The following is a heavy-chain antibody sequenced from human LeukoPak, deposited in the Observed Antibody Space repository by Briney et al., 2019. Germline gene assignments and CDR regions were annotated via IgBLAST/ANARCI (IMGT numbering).Heavy chain of an antibody. CDR1: GFTFDDYA. CDR2: ISWNSGSI. J-gene: IGHJ3*02. Sequence: PGGSLRLSCAASGFTFDDYAMHWVRQAPGKGLEWVSGISWNSGSIGYADSVKGRFTISRDNAKNSLYLQMNSLRAEDMALYYCAKGYCSSTSCQSRGAFDIWGQGTMVTVSS. D-gene: IGHD2-2*01. CDR3: AKGYCSSTSCQSRGAFDI. V-gene: IGHV3-9*03.